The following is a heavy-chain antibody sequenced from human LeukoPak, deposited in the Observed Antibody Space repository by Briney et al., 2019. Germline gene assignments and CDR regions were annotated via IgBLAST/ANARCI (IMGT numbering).Heavy chain of an antibody. Sequence: GGSLRLSCAASGFTFSSYAMSWVRQAPGKGLEWVANIKEGGSEKYYVESVKGRFTISRDNAKNSLFLQMNSLRGEDTAMYYCARGGSSRFGYWGQGTLVTVSS. V-gene: IGHV3-7*01. J-gene: IGHJ4*02. D-gene: IGHD1-26*01. CDR2: IKEGGSEK. CDR3: ARGGSSRFGY. CDR1: GFTFSSYA.